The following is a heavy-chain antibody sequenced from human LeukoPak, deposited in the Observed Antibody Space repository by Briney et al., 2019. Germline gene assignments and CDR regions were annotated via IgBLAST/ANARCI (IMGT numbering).Heavy chain of an antibody. D-gene: IGHD2-2*01. J-gene: IGHJ4*02. CDR3: HFKYCSSSTCFYYFDY. V-gene: IGHV4-39*01. Sequence: TLSLTCTVSGGSISSSSHYWGWIRQPPGKGLEWIGSIYYSGITYYNPSLRSRVTISVDTSKNQFSLKLSSVTATDTAVYYCHFKYCSSSTCFYYFDYWGQGTLVTVSS. CDR1: GGSISSSSHY. CDR2: IYYSGIT.